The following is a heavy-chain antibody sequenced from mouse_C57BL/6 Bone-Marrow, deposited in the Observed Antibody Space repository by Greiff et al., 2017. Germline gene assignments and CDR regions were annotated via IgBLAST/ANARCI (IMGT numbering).Heavy chain of an antibody. V-gene: IGHV1-82*01. CDR1: GYAFSSSW. D-gene: IGHD4-1*01. Sequence: QVQLQQSGPELVKPGASVKISRKASGYAFSSSWMNWVKQRPGKGLEWIGRIYPGDGDTNYNGKFKGKATLTADKSSSTAYMQLSSLTSEDSAVYFCASLYGLTGSFAYWGQGTLVTVSA. J-gene: IGHJ3*01. CDR3: ASLYGLTGSFAY. CDR2: IYPGDGDT.